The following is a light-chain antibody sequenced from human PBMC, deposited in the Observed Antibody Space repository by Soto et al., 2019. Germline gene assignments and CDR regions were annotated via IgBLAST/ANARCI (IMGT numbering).Light chain of an antibody. V-gene: IGKV1-39*01. J-gene: IGKJ1*01. CDR2: AAS. CDR3: QQSYSTPRT. Sequence: DIQMTQSPSSLSASVGDRVTITCRASHSISSYLNCYQQKPGKAPKLLIYAASSLQSGVPSRFSGSGSGTDFTLTISSLQPEDFATYYCQQSYSTPRTFGQGTKVDI. CDR1: HSISSY.